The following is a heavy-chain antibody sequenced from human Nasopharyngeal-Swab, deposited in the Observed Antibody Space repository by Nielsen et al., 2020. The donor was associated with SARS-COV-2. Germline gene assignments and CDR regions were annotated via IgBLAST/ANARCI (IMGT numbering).Heavy chain of an antibody. J-gene: IGHJ4*02. CDR1: GYTFTSYY. V-gene: IGHV1-46*01. CDR3: ARGSFYYYDSSGYYYSY. Sequence: ASVKVSCKASGYTFTSYYMHWVRQAPGQGLEWMGIINPSGGSTSYAQKFQGGVTMTRNTSISTAYMELSSLRSEDTAVYYCARGSFYYYDSSGYYYSYWGQGTLVTVSS. D-gene: IGHD3-22*01. CDR2: INPSGGST.